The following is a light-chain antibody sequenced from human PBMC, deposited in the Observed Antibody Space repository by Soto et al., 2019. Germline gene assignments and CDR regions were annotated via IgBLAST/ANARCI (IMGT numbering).Light chain of an antibody. V-gene: IGLV2-14*03. CDR2: DVN. CDR3: TSWTTSTTMI. J-gene: IGLJ2*01. CDR1: SSDIGAYNF. Sequence: QSALTQPASVSGSPGQSITISFTGTSSDIGAYNFVSWYQQHPGKAPKLMLYDVNIRPSGVSNRFSGSKSSNTASLTISGLQAEDEADYYCTSWTTSTTMIFGGGTKLTVL.